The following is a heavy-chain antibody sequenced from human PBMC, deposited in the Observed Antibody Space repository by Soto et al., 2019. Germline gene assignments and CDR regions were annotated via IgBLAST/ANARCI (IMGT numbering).Heavy chain of an antibody. CDR2: ITHSGST. V-gene: IGHV4-34*01. J-gene: IGHJ4*02. CDR3: SLWVVGKNLDY. CDR1: DGSFSDYY. D-gene: IGHD3-16*01. Sequence: QVQLQQWGAGVLKPSETLSLTCAVYDGSFSDYYWGWFRQPPGKGLEWIGHITHSGSTKYNPSLKSRVTMSVDTSKNQLSLRLTSVTAADTAVYYCSLWVVGKNLDYWGQGPLVTVSS.